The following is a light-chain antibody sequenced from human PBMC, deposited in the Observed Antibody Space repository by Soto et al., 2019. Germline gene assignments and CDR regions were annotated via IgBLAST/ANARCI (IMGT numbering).Light chain of an antibody. Sequence: DIQMTQSPSSLSAPLGARVTITCRASQGIRNYVAWFQQKPGKVPKSLIFEPSNLHSGVPSRFSGSGSGTEFTLTISSLQPEDFATYCCQPCDIYPFTCGPVTTVDIK. V-gene: IGKV1-16*01. CDR2: EPS. J-gene: IGKJ3*01. CDR1: QGIRNY. CDR3: QPCDIYPFT.